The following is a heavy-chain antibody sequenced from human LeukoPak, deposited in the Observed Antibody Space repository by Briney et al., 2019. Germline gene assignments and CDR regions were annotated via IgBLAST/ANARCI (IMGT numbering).Heavy chain of an antibody. D-gene: IGHD2-2*01. CDR2: ISAGGNNT. CDR3: GKRSTSLRGRGNY. Sequence: PGGSLRLSCAASGFTFSNYDMGWVRQVPGKGLEWVSVISAGGNNTLYADSVRARFTISRDNSRNAVDLQMNSLRAEDTAVYYCGKRSTSLRGRGNYWGQGALVTVSS. V-gene: IGHV3-23*01. J-gene: IGHJ4*02. CDR1: GFTFSNYD.